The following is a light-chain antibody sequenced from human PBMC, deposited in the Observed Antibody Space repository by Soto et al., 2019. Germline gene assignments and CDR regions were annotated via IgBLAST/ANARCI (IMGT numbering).Light chain of an antibody. J-gene: IGLJ1*01. Sequence: QSVLTQPASVSGSPGQSITISCTGTSIDVGGYNYVSWYQQHPGKAPKLMIYDVSNRPSGVSNRFSGSKSGNTASLTIFGLQAEDEADYYCSSYTSSSTYVFGTGTKATV. CDR2: DVS. V-gene: IGLV2-14*01. CDR1: SIDVGGYNY. CDR3: SSYTSSSTYV.